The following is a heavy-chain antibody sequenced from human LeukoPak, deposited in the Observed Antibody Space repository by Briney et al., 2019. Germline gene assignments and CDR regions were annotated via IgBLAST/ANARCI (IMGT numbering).Heavy chain of an antibody. Sequence: GGSLRLSCAASGFTFKNAWMSWVRQAPGKGLEWVGRIKSKAHGGTTDYAAPVKDRFTISRDDSKNTLYLQMNSLKTEDTAVYYCTTILLVYGDYLDYWGQETRVTVSS. D-gene: IGHD4-17*01. V-gene: IGHV3-15*01. CDR3: TTILLVYGDYLDY. CDR2: IKSKAHGGTT. CDR1: GFTFKNAW. J-gene: IGHJ4*02.